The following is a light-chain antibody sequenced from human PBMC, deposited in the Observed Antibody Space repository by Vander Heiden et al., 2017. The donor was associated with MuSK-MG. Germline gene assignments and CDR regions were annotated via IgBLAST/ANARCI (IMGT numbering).Light chain of an antibody. CDR3: SSFASSSTVV. CDR1: ISDVGSYNL. CDR2: DVT. Sequence: QSALTQPASVSGSPGQSIPISCTGTISDVGSYNLVSWYQQHPGKAPKLVIYDVTNRPSGISNRFSGSKSGNTASLTISGLQAEDEADYYCSSFASSSTVVFGGGTKLTV. J-gene: IGLJ3*02. V-gene: IGLV2-14*02.